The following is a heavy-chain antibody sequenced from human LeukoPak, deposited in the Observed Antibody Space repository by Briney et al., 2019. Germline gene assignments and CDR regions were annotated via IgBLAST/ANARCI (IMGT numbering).Heavy chain of an antibody. CDR3: ARGTDCSSTSCYIIYGFDY. Sequence: GESLKISCKGSGYSFTSYWIGWVRQMPGKGQEWMGIIYPGDSDTRYSPSFQGQVTISADKSISTAYLQWSSLKASDTAMYYCARGTDCSSTSCYIIYGFDYWGQGTLVTVSS. V-gene: IGHV5-51*01. D-gene: IGHD2-2*02. CDR2: IYPGDSDT. CDR1: GYSFTSYW. J-gene: IGHJ4*02.